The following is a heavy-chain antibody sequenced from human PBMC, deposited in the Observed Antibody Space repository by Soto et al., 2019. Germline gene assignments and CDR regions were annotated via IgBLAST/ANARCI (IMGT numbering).Heavy chain of an antibody. V-gene: IGHV4-59*01. CDR2: MYYSGST. Sequence: QVQLQESGPGLVKPSETLSLTCTVSGGSISNYYCSWIRQPPGKGLEWIGYMYYSGSTNYNPSLKSRVTRSIDTSKNQFSLKLSSVTAADTAVYYCARAGTATLSDYWGQGTLVTVSS. D-gene: IGHD2-15*01. J-gene: IGHJ4*02. CDR3: ARAGTATLSDY. CDR1: GGSISNYY.